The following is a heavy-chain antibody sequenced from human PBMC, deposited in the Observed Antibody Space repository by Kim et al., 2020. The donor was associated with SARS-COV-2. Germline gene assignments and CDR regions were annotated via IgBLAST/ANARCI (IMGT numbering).Heavy chain of an antibody. CDR3: ARAETAAGRYYYYGMDV. Sequence: SETLSLTCAVSGGSISSGGYSWSWIRQPPGKGLEWIGYIYHSGSTYYNPSLKSRVTISVDRSKNQFSLKLSSVTAADTAVYYCARAETAAGRYYYYGMDVWGQGTTVTVSS. J-gene: IGHJ6*02. CDR1: GGSISSGGYS. CDR2: IYHSGST. D-gene: IGHD6-13*01. V-gene: IGHV4-30-2*01.